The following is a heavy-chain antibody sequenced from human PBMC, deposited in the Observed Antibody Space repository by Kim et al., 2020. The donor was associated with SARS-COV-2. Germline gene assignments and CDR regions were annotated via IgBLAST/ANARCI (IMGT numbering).Heavy chain of an antibody. V-gene: IGHV3-21*01. Sequence: GGSLRLSCAASGFTFSSYSMNWVRQAPGKGLEWVSSISSSSSYIYYADSVKGRFTISRDNAKNSLYLQMNSLRAEDTAVYYCASGAVAAPFDYWGQGTLVTVSS. J-gene: IGHJ4*02. CDR3: ASGAVAAPFDY. CDR2: ISSSSSYI. D-gene: IGHD6-19*01. CDR1: GFTFSSYS.